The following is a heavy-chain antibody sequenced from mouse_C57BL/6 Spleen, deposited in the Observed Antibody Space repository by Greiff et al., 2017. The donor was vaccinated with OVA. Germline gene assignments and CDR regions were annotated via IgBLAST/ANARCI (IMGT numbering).Heavy chain of an antibody. V-gene: IGHV1-63*01. J-gene: IGHJ2*01. CDR3: ARRGGVATSYFDY. CDR1: GYTFTNYW. D-gene: IGHD1-1*01. Sequence: VQLQQSGAELVRPGTSVKMSCKASGYTFTNYWIGWAKQRPGHGLEWIGDIYPGGGYTNYNEKFKGKATLTADKSSSTAYMQYSSLTSEDSAINYCARRGGVATSYFDYWGQGTTLTVSS. CDR2: IYPGGGYT.